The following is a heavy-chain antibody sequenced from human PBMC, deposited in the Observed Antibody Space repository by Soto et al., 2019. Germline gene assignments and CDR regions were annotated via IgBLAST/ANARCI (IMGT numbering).Heavy chain of an antibody. V-gene: IGHV1-46*01. CDR2: IYPRGGNI. CDR3: AREWIAVAGSISFSQAFPLLDGMDL. Sequence: QVHLVQSGAEVKKPGASVKLSCKASGYSFVNYYINWVRQAPGQGLEWMGIIYPRGGNISYAQKFQGRVSMTSDTAASTVYMELTSLRSDDTAVYFCAREWIAVAGSISFSQAFPLLDGMDLWGQGTTVTVSS. D-gene: IGHD6-19*01. J-gene: IGHJ6*02. CDR1: GYSFVNYY.